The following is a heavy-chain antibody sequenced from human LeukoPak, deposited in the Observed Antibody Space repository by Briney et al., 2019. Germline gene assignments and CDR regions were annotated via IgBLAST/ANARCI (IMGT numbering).Heavy chain of an antibody. Sequence: ASVKVSCKASGYTFTGYYMHGVRQAPGQGLEWMGWINPNSGGTNYAQKFQGRVTMTRDTSISTAYMELSSLRSEDTAVYYCATLAQIQAPGALLGYWGQGTLVTVSS. V-gene: IGHV1-2*02. J-gene: IGHJ4*02. CDR2: INPNSGGT. D-gene: IGHD5-18*01. CDR3: ATLAQIQAPGALLGY. CDR1: GYTFTGYY.